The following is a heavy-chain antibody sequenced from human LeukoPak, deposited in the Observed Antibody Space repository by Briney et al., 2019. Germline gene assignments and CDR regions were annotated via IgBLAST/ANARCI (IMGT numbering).Heavy chain of an antibody. D-gene: IGHD3-22*01. Sequence: SETLSLTCNVAGCSISSGGYYWSWICQHPGKGLVWVGYIYYSGSTYYNPSLKSRVTISVDTSKNQFSLMLSSVTAADTAVYYCARGWWYYDSSGYTNDYWGQGTLVTVSS. V-gene: IGHV4-31*03. CDR3: ARGWWYYDSSGYTNDY. J-gene: IGHJ4*02. CDR1: GCSISSGGYY. CDR2: IYYSGST.